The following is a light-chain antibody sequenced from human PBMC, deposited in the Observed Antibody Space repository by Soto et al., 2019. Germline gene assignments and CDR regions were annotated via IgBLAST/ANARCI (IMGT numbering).Light chain of an antibody. J-gene: IGLJ1*01. CDR2: EVS. V-gene: IGLV2-14*01. CDR1: SSDAGGYNY. CDR3: SSYTSSSTLV. Sequence: QSVLTQPASVSGSPGQSITLSCTGTSSDAGGYNYVSWYQQHPGKAPKLMIYEVSNRPSGVSNRFSGSKSGNTASLTISGLQAEDEADYYCSSYTSSSTLVFGTGTKLTVL.